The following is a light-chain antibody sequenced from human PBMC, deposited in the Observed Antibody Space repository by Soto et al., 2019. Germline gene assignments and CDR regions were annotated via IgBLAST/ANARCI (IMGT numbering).Light chain of an antibody. Sequence: EIVMTQSPATLSLSPGERATLSCRASQTIDNTLAWYQRKPGQAHRLLIYDAYTRATGVQARFSGSGSGTDFTLTIRSLQSEDFAVYYCKHYNYWPYTFGQGTKVDIK. V-gene: IGKV3-15*01. J-gene: IGKJ2*01. CDR2: DAY. CDR3: KHYNYWPYT. CDR1: QTIDNT.